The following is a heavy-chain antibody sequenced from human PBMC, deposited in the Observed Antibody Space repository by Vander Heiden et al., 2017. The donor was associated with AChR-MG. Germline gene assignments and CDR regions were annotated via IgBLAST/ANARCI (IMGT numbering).Heavy chain of an antibody. V-gene: IGHV4-34*01. J-gene: IGHJ5*02. CDR3: ARGPYDYVWGSYRYAWFDP. CDR2: INHSGST. Sequence: QVQLQQWGAGPLKPAETLSLTCAVYGGSFRGYYWSWIRQPPGKGLEWIGEINHSGSTNYNPSLKSRVTISVDTSKNQFSLKLSSVTAADTAVYYCARGPYDYVWGSYRYAWFDPWGQGTLVTVSS. D-gene: IGHD3-16*02. CDR1: GGSFRGYY.